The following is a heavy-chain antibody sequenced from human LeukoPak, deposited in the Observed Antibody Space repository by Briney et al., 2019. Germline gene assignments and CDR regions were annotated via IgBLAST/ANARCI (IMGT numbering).Heavy chain of an antibody. Sequence: PSETLSLTCTVSVGSISSHYWSWMRQTPGKGLEWIGYISYSGGTNYNPSLKSRVTISVDTSMSQFSLKLTSVTAADTAVYYCARLKDLWFDPWGQGTLATVSS. J-gene: IGHJ5*02. CDR3: ARLKDLWFDP. CDR1: VGSISSHY. V-gene: IGHV4-59*11. CDR2: ISYSGGT. D-gene: IGHD2-15*01.